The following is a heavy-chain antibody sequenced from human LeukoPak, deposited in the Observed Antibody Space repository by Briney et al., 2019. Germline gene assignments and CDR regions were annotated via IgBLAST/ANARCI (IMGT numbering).Heavy chain of an antibody. J-gene: IGHJ6*03. V-gene: IGHV4-38-2*02. CDR3: AGGVVSGYYPHYYYYYMDV. CDR1: GYSISSGYY. D-gene: IGHD3-22*01. Sequence: SETLSLTCTVSGYSISSGYYWGWIRQPPGKGLEWIGEINHSGSTNYNPSLKSRVTMSVDTSKNQVSLKLSSVTAADTAVYYCAGGVVSGYYPHYYYYYMDVWGKGTTVTVSS. CDR2: INHSGST.